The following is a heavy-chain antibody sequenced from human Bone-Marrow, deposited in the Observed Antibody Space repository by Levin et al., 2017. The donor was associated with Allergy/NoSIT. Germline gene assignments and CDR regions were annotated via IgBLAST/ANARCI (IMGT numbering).Heavy chain of an antibody. CDR1: GFTFNTYG. CDR2: IWDDGSHK. Sequence: GGSLRLSCAASGFTFNTYGMHWVRQAPGKGLEWVAVIWDDGSHKYYADSVKGRFTISRDNSKNTLYLQMNSLRVEDTAVYYCVRDREEGRRAGTRGLDVWGQGTAVTVSS. J-gene: IGHJ6*02. V-gene: IGHV3-33*01. D-gene: IGHD1-7*01. CDR3: VRDREEGRRAGTRGLDV.